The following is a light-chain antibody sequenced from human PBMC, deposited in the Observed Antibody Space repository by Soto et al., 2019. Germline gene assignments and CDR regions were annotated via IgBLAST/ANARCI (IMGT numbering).Light chain of an antibody. CDR3: AAWDASLRSHV. Sequence: SLLTQPPSASGTPGQRVTMSCSGSSFSVGRNYVYWYQQLPGTAPKLLIYANDQRPSGVPDRFSGSKSGTLASLAISGRRSEDEADYYCAAWDASLRSHVFGTGTKVTVL. J-gene: IGLJ1*01. CDR1: SFSVGRNY. V-gene: IGLV1-47*01. CDR2: AND.